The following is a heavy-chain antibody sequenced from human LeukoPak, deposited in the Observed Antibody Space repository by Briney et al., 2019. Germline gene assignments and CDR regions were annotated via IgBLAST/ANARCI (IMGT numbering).Heavy chain of an antibody. CDR1: GYTFTSYY. V-gene: IGHV1-46*01. CDR2: INPSGGST. CDR3: AREGRGSFDP. D-gene: IGHD3-10*01. Sequence: ASVKVSCKASGYTFTSYYMHWVRQAPGQGLEWMGIINPSGGSTSYAQKFQGRVTMTTDTSTSTAYMELRSLRSDDTAVYYCAREGRGSFDPWGQGTLVTVSS. J-gene: IGHJ5*02.